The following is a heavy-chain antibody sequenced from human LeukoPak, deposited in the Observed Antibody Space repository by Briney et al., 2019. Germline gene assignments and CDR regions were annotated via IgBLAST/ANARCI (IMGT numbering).Heavy chain of an antibody. CDR2: IYYSGST. J-gene: IGHJ6*02. D-gene: IGHD2-15*01. CDR3: ARYNGGGSGDYYYYGMDV. CDR1: GGSISSYY. V-gene: IGHV4-59*01. Sequence: SETLSLTCTVSGGSISSYYWSWIRQPPGKGLEWIGYIYYSGSTNYNPSLKSRVTISVDTSKNQFSLKLSSVTAAVTAVYYCARYNGGGSGDYYYYGMDVWGQGTTVTVSS.